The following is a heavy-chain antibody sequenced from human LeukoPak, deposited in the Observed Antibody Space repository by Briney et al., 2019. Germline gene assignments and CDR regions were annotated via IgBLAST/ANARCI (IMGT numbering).Heavy chain of an antibody. V-gene: IGHV3-33*01. D-gene: IGHD6-13*01. J-gene: IGHJ4*02. CDR1: GFTFSSYG. CDR3: AGINSCSWYLDY. CDR2: IWYDGSNK. Sequence: GGSLRLSCAASGFTFSSYGMHWVRQAPGKGLEWVAVIWYDGSNKYYADSVKGRFTISRDNSKNTLYLQMNSLRAEDTAVYYCAGINSCSWYLDYWGQGTLVTVSS.